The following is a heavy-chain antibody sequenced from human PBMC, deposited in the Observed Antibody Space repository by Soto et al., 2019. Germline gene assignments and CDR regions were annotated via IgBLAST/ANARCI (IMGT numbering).Heavy chain of an antibody. CDR3: AREETAWPLAYGLDV. J-gene: IGHJ6*02. Sequence: PGWSLRLSSASSVFSFITYSMNWVRQAPGKGLEWVSSISSRGDTYYADSVKGRFTISRDNAKNSVSLQMDSLRAEDAAVYYCAREETAWPLAYGLDVWGQGTTVTVSS. V-gene: IGHV3-21*01. CDR2: ISSRGDT. CDR1: VFSFITYS. D-gene: IGHD2-21*02.